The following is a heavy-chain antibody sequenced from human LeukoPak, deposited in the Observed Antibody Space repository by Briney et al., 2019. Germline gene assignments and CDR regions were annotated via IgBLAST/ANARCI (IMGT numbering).Heavy chain of an antibody. V-gene: IGHV3-30*04. J-gene: IGHJ4*02. CDR2: ISYDGSNK. CDR3: AKDREFGDCQDY. D-gene: IGHD2-21*02. CDR1: EFTFSSYA. Sequence: PGGSLRLSCAASEFTFSSYAMHWVRQAPGKGLEWVALISYDGSNKYYADSVKGRFTISRDNSENTLYLQMNSLRAEDTAVYYCAKDREFGDCQDYWGQGTLVTVSS.